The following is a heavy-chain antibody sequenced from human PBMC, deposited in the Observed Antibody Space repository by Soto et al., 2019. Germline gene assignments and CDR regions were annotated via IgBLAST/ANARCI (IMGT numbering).Heavy chain of an antibody. CDR1: GGSISSSNYY. V-gene: IGHV4-39*01. CDR2: SYYRGNT. CDR3: ARWKYRNFDY. J-gene: IGHJ4*02. D-gene: IGHD1-7*01. Sequence: SETLSLTCTVSGGSISSSNYYWGWIRQTPGKGLEWIGSSYYRGNTHYNPSLKSRVTIYVDTSKNQFSLNLYSVTAADTAVYYCARWKYRNFDYWGQGTLVTVSS.